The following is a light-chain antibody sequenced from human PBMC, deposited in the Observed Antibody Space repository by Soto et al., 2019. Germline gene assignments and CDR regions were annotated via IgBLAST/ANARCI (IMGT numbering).Light chain of an antibody. CDR1: SSDVGSYDL. J-gene: IGLJ1*01. CDR2: EVN. Sequence: QSALTQPASVSGSPGQSITVSCTGTSSDVGSYDLVSWYQQHPGQAPKVMIYEVNNRPSGVSDRFSGSKSGNKASLTISNLEAEDESDYYCGSYTSTDTPFVFGTGTKVTVL. V-gene: IGLV2-14*02. CDR3: GSYTSTDTPFV.